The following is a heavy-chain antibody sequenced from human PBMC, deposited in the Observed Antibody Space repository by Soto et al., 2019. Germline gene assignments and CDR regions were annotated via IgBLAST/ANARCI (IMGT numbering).Heavy chain of an antibody. D-gene: IGHD6-6*01. CDR1: GYSFTSYW. V-gene: IGHV5-51*01. Sequence: PGESLKISCKGSGYSFTSYWIGWVRQMPGKGLEWMGIIYPGDSDTRYSPSFQGQVTISADKSISTAYLQWSSLKASDTAMYYCARGGAARPVHRRVVYHRYLLAGRGQRSTVTVSS. CDR3: ARGGAARPVHRRVVYHRYLLAG. J-gene: IGHJ6*02. CDR2: IYPGDSDT.